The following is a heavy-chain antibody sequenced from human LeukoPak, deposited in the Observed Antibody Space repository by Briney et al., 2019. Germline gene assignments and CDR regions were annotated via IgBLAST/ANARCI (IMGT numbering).Heavy chain of an antibody. V-gene: IGHV1-69*05. CDR1: GGTFSSYA. CDR2: IIPIFGTA. CDR3: ARTDYYDSSGRYYFDY. Sequence: GSSVKVSCKASGGTFSSYAISWVRQAPGQGLEWMGGIIPIFGTANYAQKFQGRVTITTDESTSTAYMELSSLRSEDTAVYYCARTDYYDSSGRYYFDYWGQGTLVTVSS. J-gene: IGHJ4*02. D-gene: IGHD3-22*01.